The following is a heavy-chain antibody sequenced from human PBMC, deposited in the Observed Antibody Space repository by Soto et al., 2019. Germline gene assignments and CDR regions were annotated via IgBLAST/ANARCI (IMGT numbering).Heavy chain of an antibody. CDR2: INAGNGNT. Sequence: ASVKVSCKASGYTFTSYAMHWVRQAPGQRLEWMGWINAGNGNTKYSQKFQGRVTITRDTSASTAYMELSSLRSEDTAVYYCARVFLGFEYSSSSYYYYYGMDVWGQGTTVTVSS. CDR1: GYTFTSYA. D-gene: IGHD6-6*01. J-gene: IGHJ6*02. CDR3: ARVFLGFEYSSSSYYYYYGMDV. V-gene: IGHV1-3*01.